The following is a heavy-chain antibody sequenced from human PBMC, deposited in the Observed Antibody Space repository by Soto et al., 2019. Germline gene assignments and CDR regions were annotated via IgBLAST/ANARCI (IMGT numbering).Heavy chain of an antibody. Sequence: QVQLVQSGTEVKKPGASVNVSCKAFGYTFTSYGFSWVRQVPGQGLEWLGWISAFNGDTQYSQTLKGRLTVTTDTATTTVHMELRSLTPAATAVYYCAREAGWQRMVPYDCGHGTLVTVS. V-gene: IGHV1-18*04. D-gene: IGHD6-25*01. J-gene: IGHJ4*01. CDR1: GYTFTSYG. CDR3: AREAGWQRMVPYD. CDR2: ISAFNGDT.